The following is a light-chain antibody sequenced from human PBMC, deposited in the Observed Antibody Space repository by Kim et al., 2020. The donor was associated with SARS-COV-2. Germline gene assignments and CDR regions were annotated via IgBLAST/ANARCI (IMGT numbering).Light chain of an antibody. J-gene: IGLJ3*02. CDR1: RVEKKY. V-gene: IGLV3-27*01. CDR2: KDR. Sequence: PGKKARRTGAEDRVEKKYARGIKQKQGQAPVLGIYKDRERPGGIPERFSGSSSGTTVTLTIGGAQVEDEDDYYCYSAADNNAGFGGGTKLTV. CDR3: YSAADNNAG.